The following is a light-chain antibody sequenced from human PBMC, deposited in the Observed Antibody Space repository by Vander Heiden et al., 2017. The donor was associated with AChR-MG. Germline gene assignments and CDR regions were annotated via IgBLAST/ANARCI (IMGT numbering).Light chain of an antibody. CDR1: QSISSY. J-gene: IGKJ1*01. Sequence: DIQLTQSPSSLSASVGDRVTITCRASQSISSYLNWYQQKPGKAPNLLIYAASSLQRGVPSRFSGSGPGTDFTLTISSLQPEDFATYYCRQSYSTPRTFGQGTKVEIK. V-gene: IGKV1-39*01. CDR2: AAS. CDR3: RQSYSTPRT.